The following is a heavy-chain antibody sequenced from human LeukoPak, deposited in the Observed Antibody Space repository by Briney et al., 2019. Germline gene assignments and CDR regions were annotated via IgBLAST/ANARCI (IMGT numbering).Heavy chain of an antibody. CDR2: IIPIFGTA. V-gene: IGHV1-69*01. CDR1: GGTFSSYA. D-gene: IGHD2-2*01. CDR3: ACGDRYWSSTSCVYGMDV. J-gene: IGHJ6*02. Sequence: GSSVKVSCKASGGTFSSYAISWVRQAPGQGLEWMGGIIPIFGTANYAQKVQGRVTITADESTSTAYMELSSLRSEDTAVYYCACGDRYWSSTSCVYGMDVWGQGTTDTVSS.